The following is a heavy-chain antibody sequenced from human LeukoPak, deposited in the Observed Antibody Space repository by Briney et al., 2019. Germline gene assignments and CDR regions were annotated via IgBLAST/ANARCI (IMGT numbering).Heavy chain of an antibody. CDR1: GYTLTELS. V-gene: IGHV1-24*01. CDR2: FDPEDGET. D-gene: IGHD7-27*01. CDR3: AKANWGSADFDH. J-gene: IGHJ4*02. Sequence: ASVKVSCKVSGYTLTELSMHWVRQAPGKGLEWMGGFDPEDGETIYAQKFQGRVTMTEDTSTDTAYMELSSLRSEDTAVYYCAKANWGSADFDHWGQGTLVTVSS.